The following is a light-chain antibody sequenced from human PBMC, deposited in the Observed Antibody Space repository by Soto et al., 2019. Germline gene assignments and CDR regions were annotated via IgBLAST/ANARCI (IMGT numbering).Light chain of an antibody. CDR1: QSGRNSL. J-gene: IGKJ4*01. V-gene: IGKV3-15*01. CDR2: DAS. Sequence: EIVLTHSPGTLSLSPRERANHSCSVSQSGRNSLLAWYQQKPGEPPRLLIYDASTRATGVPARFSGSRSGPEFTLTINSLQSEDFAIYYCQPYNNRPLTFGGGTKVDI. CDR3: QPYNNRPLT.